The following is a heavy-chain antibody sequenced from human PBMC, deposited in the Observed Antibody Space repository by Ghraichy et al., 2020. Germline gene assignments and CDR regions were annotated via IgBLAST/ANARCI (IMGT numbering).Heavy chain of an antibody. D-gene: IGHD3-16*01. CDR2: ISDSGIT. V-gene: IGHV4-59*08. CDR3: ARRGRIGGTFGWFDS. Sequence: SETLSLTCTISGDSISNYYWSWIRQPPGKELEWIGYISDSGITNYNPSLMRRVTISPDTSKTHLSLALRSVTAADTAVYYCARRGRIGGTFGWFDSWGQGTLVTVSA. J-gene: IGHJ5*01. CDR1: GDSISNYY.